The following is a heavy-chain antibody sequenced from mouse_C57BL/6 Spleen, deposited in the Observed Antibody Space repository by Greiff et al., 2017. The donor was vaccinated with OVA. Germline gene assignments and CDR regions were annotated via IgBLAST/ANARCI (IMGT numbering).Heavy chain of an antibody. Sequence: ESGPGLVKPSQSLSLTCSVTGYSITSGYYWNWIRQFPGNKLECMGYISYDGSNNYNPSLKNRISITRDTSKNQFFLKLNSVTTEDTATYYCARSYDYDVWFAYWGQGTLVTVSA. CDR3: ARSYDYDVWFAY. CDR2: ISYDGSN. V-gene: IGHV3-6*01. J-gene: IGHJ3*01. CDR1: GYSITSGYY. D-gene: IGHD2-4*01.